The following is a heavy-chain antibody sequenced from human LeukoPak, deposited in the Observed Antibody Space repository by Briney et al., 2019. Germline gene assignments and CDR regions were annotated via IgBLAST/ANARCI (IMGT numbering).Heavy chain of an antibody. CDR1: VGSISSYY. V-gene: IGHV4-59*01. Sequence: KPSETLSLTCTGSVGSISSYYWNWIPQPPAKVLEWIVYIYYSGSTNYNPSLKSRVTISVATTKNKSSLKLSSVPGADTAVYYCARDSIAAGGTFGVLPYGMDVWGQGTTVTVSS. J-gene: IGHJ6*02. D-gene: IGHD6-13*01. CDR3: ARDSIAAGGTFGVLPYGMDV. CDR2: IYYSGST.